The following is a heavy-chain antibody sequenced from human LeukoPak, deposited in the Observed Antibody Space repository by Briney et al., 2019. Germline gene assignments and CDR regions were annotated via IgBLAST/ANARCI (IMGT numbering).Heavy chain of an antibody. CDR2: ISVYSDDS. CDR3: ARESRSSGEDY. D-gene: IGHD6-19*01. Sequence: ASVKVSCKASGYSFINYGISWVRQAPGQGLEWIGWISVYSDDSRYAQKFQGRVTMTTDASTRTAYMELTSLRSDDTAVYYCARESRSSGEDYWGRGTLVTVSS. V-gene: IGHV1-18*01. J-gene: IGHJ4*02. CDR1: GYSFINYG.